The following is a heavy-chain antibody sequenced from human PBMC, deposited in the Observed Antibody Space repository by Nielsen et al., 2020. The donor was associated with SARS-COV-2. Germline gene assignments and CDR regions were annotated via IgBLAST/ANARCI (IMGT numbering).Heavy chain of an antibody. D-gene: IGHD3-10*01. CDR2: IYPGDSDT. Sequence: GESLKISCQASGYSFTSHWIAWVRQMPGKGLEWMGIIYPGDSDTRYSPSFQGQVTISADESISTTYLQWRSLKASDTAMYYCAREGRDDSGTERHGMDVWGRGTTVTVSS. J-gene: IGHJ6*02. CDR1: GYSFTSHW. V-gene: IGHV5-51*01. CDR3: AREGRDDSGTERHGMDV.